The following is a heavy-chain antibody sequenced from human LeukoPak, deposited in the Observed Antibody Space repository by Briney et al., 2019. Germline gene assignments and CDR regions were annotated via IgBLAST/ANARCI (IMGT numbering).Heavy chain of an antibody. CDR1: GGFISDYY. V-gene: IGHV4-4*07. CDR2: FYTSESI. Sequence: PSETLSLTCTVSGGFISDYYWSWIRQPAGKGLEWIGRFYTSESIDYNPSLKSRVIMSVDTSKNQFSLKLYSVTAADTAVYYCARDGDYYDSSGSFDSWGQGTLVTVSS. J-gene: IGHJ4*02. D-gene: IGHD3-22*01. CDR3: ARDGDYYDSSGSFDS.